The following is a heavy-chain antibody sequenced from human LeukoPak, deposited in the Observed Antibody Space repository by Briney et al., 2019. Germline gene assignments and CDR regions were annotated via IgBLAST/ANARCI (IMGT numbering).Heavy chain of an antibody. D-gene: IGHD3-10*01. CDR1: GFTFSSYW. J-gene: IGHJ4*02. CDR2: IKQDGSEK. Sequence: GGSLKLSCKASGFTFSSYWISWVRQAPGQGLEWVGNIKQDGSEKNYVDSVKGRFTISRDNAKNSLYLQMNSLRAEDTAVYYCARDRLWFGGSPLDYWGQGTLVTVSS. CDR3: ARDRLWFGGSPLDY. V-gene: IGHV3-7*05.